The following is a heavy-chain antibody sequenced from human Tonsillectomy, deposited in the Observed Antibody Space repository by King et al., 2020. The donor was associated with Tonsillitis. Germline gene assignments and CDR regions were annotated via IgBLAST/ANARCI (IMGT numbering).Heavy chain of an antibody. CDR2: ISNDGSNK. J-gene: IGHJ4*02. V-gene: IGHV3-30*18. CDR3: ANGRLFSPPFEH. CDR1: GFTFSSYG. Sequence: VQLVESGGGVVQPGRSLRLSCAASGFTFSSYGMHWVRQAPGKGLEWVAVISNDGSNKDYVDSVKGRFTISRDNSKKTLYLQMNSLRAEDTAVYYCANGRLFSPPFEHWGPGTLVTVSS. D-gene: IGHD3-10*02.